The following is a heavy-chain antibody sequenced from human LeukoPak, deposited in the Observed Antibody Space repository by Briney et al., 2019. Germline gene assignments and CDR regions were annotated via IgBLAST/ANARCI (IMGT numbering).Heavy chain of an antibody. J-gene: IGHJ4*02. CDR2: IDYRGSA. V-gene: IGHV4-31*03. Sequence: SQTLSLTCTVSGGSISSGGYYWSWIRQHPGKGLEWIGYIDYRGSAYYNPSLKSRVTISVDTSKNQFSLKLSSVTAADTAVYYCARTRRPVAVAGPYYFDYWGQGTLVTVSS. CDR3: ARTRRPVAVAGPYYFDY. CDR1: GGSISSGGYY. D-gene: IGHD6-19*01.